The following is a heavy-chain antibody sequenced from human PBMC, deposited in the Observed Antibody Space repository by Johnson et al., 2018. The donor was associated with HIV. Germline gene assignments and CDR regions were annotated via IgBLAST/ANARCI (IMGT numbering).Heavy chain of an antibody. J-gene: IGHJ3*02. CDR1: QFIFSNYY. Sequence: VQLVESGGGLAKPAWSPRLSCAASQFIFSNYYMNCVRQAPGNGLELVGQVNPNGDSTYLIDSGKDRFNTSRDNAKNTLHLQMNSLRAGDTAVYYCARGGSHITIFGVDINMGAFDIWGQGTMVTVSS. V-gene: IGHV3-25*03. CDR3: ARGGSHITIFGVDINMGAFDI. D-gene: IGHD3-3*01. CDR2: NPNGDST.